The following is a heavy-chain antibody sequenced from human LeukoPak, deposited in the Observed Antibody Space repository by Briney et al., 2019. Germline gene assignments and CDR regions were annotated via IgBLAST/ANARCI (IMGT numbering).Heavy chain of an antibody. Sequence: PSETLSLTCAVYGGSFSGYYWSWIRQPPGKGLEWIGEINHSGSTNYNPSLKSRVTISVDTSKNQFSLKLSSVTAADTAVYYCARVRRIVVVTSRASFDYWGQGTLVTVSS. V-gene: IGHV4-34*01. D-gene: IGHD3-22*01. J-gene: IGHJ4*02. CDR2: INHSGST. CDR3: ARVRRIVVVTSRASFDY. CDR1: GGSFSGYY.